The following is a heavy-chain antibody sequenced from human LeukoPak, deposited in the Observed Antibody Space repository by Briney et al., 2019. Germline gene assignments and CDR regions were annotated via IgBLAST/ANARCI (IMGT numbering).Heavy chain of an antibody. CDR1: EFTFSNSG. J-gene: IGHJ4*02. Sequence: PGGSLRLSCAASEFTFSNSGMHWVRQAPGKGLEWVAVIRYDGTNAYYADSVRGRFTISRDNSNNTLYLQMNSLRAEDTAVYYCASPGGSGSYQLDYWGQGTLVTVSS. CDR2: IRYDGTNA. CDR3: ASPGGSGSYQLDY. V-gene: IGHV3-33*01. D-gene: IGHD3-10*01.